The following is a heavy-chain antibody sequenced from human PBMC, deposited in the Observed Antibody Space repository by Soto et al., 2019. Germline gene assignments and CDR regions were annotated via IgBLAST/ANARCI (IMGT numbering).Heavy chain of an antibody. CDR1: GGSMTTPGYP. CDR2: VYHSGHA. D-gene: IGHD3-10*01. Sequence: SETLSLTCTVSGGSMTTPGYPWSWIRQPPGKAPEWIGDVYHSGHAYPNPSLRSRVTISLDGSKNQFSLKVTSVTAADTGLYYCAARLYYYYGLDVWGQGTTVTVS. CDR3: AARLYYYYGLDV. V-gene: IGHV4-30-2*01. J-gene: IGHJ6*02.